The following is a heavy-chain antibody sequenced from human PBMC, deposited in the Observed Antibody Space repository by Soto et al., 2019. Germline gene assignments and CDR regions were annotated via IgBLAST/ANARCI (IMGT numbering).Heavy chain of an antibody. V-gene: IGHV1-18*01. J-gene: IGHJ4*02. CDR2: ISTYTGNT. D-gene: IGHD3-10*01. CDR3: VRDVSVSAGCFGGY. CDR1: GYTFDSYG. Sequence: QVQLVQSGPELKKPGAAVRVSCKASGYTFDSYGLSWVRQAPGQGLEWMGWISTYTGNTDYPQRLQGRVTMDTDTSTSTAYLDLRSITSDDTAVYYCVRDVSVSAGCFGGYWCQGTLVTVSS.